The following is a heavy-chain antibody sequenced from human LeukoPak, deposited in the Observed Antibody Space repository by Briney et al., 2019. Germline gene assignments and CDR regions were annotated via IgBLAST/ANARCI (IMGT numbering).Heavy chain of an antibody. CDR2: ISGSGGST. Sequence: PGGSLRLSCAASGFTFSSYAMSWVRQAPGKGLEWVSAISGSGGSTYYADSVKGRFTISRDNSKNTLYLQMNSLRAEDTAVYYCATTYYYDSSGYYPYYYFDYWGQGTLVTVSS. J-gene: IGHJ4*02. V-gene: IGHV3-23*01. CDR3: ATTYYYDSSGYYPYYYFDY. D-gene: IGHD3-22*01. CDR1: GFTFSSYA.